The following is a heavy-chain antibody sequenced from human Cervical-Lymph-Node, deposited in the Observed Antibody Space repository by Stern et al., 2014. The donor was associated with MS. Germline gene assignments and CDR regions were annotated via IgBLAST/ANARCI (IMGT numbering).Heavy chain of an antibody. CDR2: ISAYNGNT. CDR3: ARDDLGGAFDY. J-gene: IGHJ4*02. V-gene: IGHV1-18*01. Sequence: QMQLVQSGAELKKPGASVKVSCKASGYTFTDYGIHWVRQAPAQGLEWMGWISAYNGNTNYAQKLQGRVTMTIDTSTDTAYMEMRSLTSDDTAVYYCARDDLGGAFDYWGQGALVTVSS. CDR1: GYTFTDYG.